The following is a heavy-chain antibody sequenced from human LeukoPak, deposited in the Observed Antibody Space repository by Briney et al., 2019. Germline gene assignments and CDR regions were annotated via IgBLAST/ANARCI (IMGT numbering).Heavy chain of an antibody. CDR2: INSDGSST. CDR3: ARAARYDFWSGYYRAYYYYMDV. Sequence: GGSLRLSCAASGFTFSSYWMHWVRQAPGKGLVWVSHINSDGSSTSYADSVKGRFTISRDNAKNTLYLQMNSLRAEDTAVYYCARAARYDFWSGYYRAYYYYMDVWGKGTTVTVSS. J-gene: IGHJ6*03. D-gene: IGHD3-3*01. CDR1: GFTFSSYW. V-gene: IGHV3-74*01.